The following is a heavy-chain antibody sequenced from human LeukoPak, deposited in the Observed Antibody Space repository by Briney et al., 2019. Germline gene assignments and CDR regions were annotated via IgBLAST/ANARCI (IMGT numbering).Heavy chain of an antibody. V-gene: IGHV3-30*01. Sequence: GGSLRLSCAASGVTFSRNAIHWVRRAPGKGLEWVSVISHDGSKKYYAESVEGRFSVSRDNSKSTVYLQMNSVRTEDTAVYYCAKSVVVITFRFDDWGQGALVTVSS. CDR2: ISHDGSKK. D-gene: IGHD2-15*01. CDR3: AKSVVVITFRFDD. J-gene: IGHJ4*02. CDR1: GVTFSRNA.